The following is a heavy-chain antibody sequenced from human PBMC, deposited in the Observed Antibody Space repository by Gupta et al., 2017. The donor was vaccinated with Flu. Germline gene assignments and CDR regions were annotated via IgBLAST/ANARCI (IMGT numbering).Heavy chain of an antibody. D-gene: IGHD1-1*01. CDR3: ARLTGTAPLDY. CDR2: IYYSGST. V-gene: IGHV4-39*01. CDR1: GGSISSSSYY. Sequence: QLQLQESGPGLVKPSETLSLTCTVSGGSISSSSYYWGWIRQPPGKGLEWIGSIYYSGSTYYNPSLKSRVTISVDTSKNQFSLKLSSVTAADTAVYYCARLTGTAPLDYWGQGTLVTVSS. J-gene: IGHJ4*02.